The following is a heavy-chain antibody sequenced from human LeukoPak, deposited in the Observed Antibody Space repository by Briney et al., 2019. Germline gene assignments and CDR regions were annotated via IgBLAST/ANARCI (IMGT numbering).Heavy chain of an antibody. Sequence: GGSLRLSCAVSGFTFSGFWMSWSRQAPGKGLEWVASINSDGSEGYYADVVEGRFTISRDNAKNSLYLQINSLRAEDTAVYYCARSSYSSSSSVWGQGTMVTVSS. CDR2: INSDGSEG. CDR1: GFTFSGFW. V-gene: IGHV3-7*03. J-gene: IGHJ3*01. D-gene: IGHD6-6*01. CDR3: ARSSYSSSSSV.